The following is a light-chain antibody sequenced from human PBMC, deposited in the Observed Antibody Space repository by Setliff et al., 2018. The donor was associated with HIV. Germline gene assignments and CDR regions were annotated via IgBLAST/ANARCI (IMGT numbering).Light chain of an antibody. CDR1: TSDVGSYNL. Sequence: QSVLTRPASVSGSPGQSITISCTGNTSDVGSYNLVSWYQQHSGKAPKLIIYEVNKRPSGVSDRISGSKSGNTASLTISGLQAEDEADYHCCSYAPTSPYVFGCGTKVTVL. J-gene: IGLJ1*01. V-gene: IGLV2-23*02. CDR2: EVN. CDR3: CSYAPTSPYV.